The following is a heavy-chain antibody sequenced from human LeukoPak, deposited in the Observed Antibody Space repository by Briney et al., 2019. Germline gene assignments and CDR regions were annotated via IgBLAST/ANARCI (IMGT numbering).Heavy chain of an antibody. CDR2: IYQNGRT. V-gene: IGHV4-59*08. CDR1: GGSMSSYY. CDR3: ARHPRDGYNPDWFDY. D-gene: IGHD5-24*01. J-gene: IGHJ4*02. Sequence: SETLSLTCTVSGGSMSSYYWSWIRQPPGKGLEWIGYIYQNGRTNYNPSLKSRVTISVDTSKNQFSLKLSSVTAADTAVYYCARHPRDGYNPDWFDYWGLGTLVTVSS.